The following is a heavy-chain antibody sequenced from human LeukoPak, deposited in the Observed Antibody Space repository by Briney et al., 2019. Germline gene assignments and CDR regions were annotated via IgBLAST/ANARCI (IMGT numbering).Heavy chain of an antibody. V-gene: IGHV3-13*01. D-gene: IGHD1-26*01. J-gene: IGHJ4*02. CDR1: GFTFSSYD. CDR2: IGTAGDT. CDR3: ARESGATHDFDY. Sequence: GRSLRLSCAASGFTFSSYDMHWVRQATGKGLEWVSAIGTAGDTYYPGSVKGRFTISRENAKNSLYLQMNSLRAEDTAVYYCARESGATHDFDYWGQGTLVTVSS.